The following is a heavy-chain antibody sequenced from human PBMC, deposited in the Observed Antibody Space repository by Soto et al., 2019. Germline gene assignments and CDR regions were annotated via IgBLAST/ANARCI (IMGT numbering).Heavy chain of an antibody. CDR3: ARVSGIAAACDY. J-gene: IGHJ4*02. CDR2: IIPILGIA. D-gene: IGHD6-13*01. Sequence: QVQLVQSGAEVKKPGSSVKVSCKASGGTFSSYTISWVRQAPGPGLEWMGRIIPILGIANYAQKFQGRVTITADKSTSTAYMELSSLRSEDTAVYYCARVSGIAAACDYWGQGTLVTVSS. CDR1: GGTFSSYT. V-gene: IGHV1-69*02.